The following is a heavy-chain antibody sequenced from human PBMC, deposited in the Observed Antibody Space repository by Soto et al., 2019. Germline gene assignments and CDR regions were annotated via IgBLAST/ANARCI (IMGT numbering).Heavy chain of an antibody. J-gene: IGHJ5*02. V-gene: IGHV3-33*01. CDR1: GFTFSSYG. CDR2: IWYDGSNK. Sequence: QVQLVESGGGVVQPGRSLRLSCAASGFTFSSYGMHWVRQAPGKGLEWVAVIWYDGSNKYYADSVKGRFTISRDNSKNTLYLQMNSLRAEDMAVYYCARDRVAMESWGQGTLVTVSS. D-gene: IGHD1-1*01. CDR3: ARDRVAMES.